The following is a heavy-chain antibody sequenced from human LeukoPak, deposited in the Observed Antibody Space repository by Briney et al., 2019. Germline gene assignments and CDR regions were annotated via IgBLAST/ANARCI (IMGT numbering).Heavy chain of an antibody. CDR1: GGSTSSGSYY. CDR2: IYTSGST. Sequence: SQTLSLTCTVSGGSTSSGSYYWSWIRQPAGKGLEWIERIYTSGSTNYNPSLKSRVTISVDTSKNQFSLKLSSVTAADTAVYYCAGYDFWSGLDYWGQGTLVTVSS. J-gene: IGHJ4*02. V-gene: IGHV4-61*02. D-gene: IGHD3-3*01. CDR3: AGYDFWSGLDY.